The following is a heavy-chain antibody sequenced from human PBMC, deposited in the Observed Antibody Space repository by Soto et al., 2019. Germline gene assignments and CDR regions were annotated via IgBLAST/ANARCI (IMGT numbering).Heavy chain of an antibody. J-gene: IGHJ4*02. D-gene: IGHD1-26*01. CDR1: GFTFNKYT. CDR3: AREKSGSYSIDY. V-gene: IGHV3-48*04. CDR2: ISGGGGTM. Sequence: EVQLVESGGGLVQSGGSLRLTCAASGFTFNKYTMNWVRQAPGKGLEWLSYISGGGGTMFYADSVKGRVTISRDNAKNSLYRQMDSPGADDTAVYYCAREKSGSYSIDYWGQGTLVTVSS.